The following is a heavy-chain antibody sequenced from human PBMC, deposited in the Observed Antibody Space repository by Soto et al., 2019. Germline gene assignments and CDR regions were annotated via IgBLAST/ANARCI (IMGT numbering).Heavy chain of an antibody. CDR3: AKDLFTSTTMIVVVPAGCAFDI. V-gene: IGHV3-23*01. Sequence: GGSLRLSCAASGFTFSSYAMSWVRQAPGKGLEWVSAISGSGGSTYYADSVKGRFTISRDNSKNTLYLQMNSLRAEDTAVYYCAKDLFTSTTMIVVVPAGCAFDIWGQGTMVTVSS. CDR1: GFTFSSYA. J-gene: IGHJ3*02. D-gene: IGHD3-22*01. CDR2: ISGSGGST.